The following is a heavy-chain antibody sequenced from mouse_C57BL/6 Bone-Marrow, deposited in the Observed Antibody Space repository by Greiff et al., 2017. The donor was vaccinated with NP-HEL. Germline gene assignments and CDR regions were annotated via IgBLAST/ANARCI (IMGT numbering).Heavy chain of an antibody. CDR1: GFTFSDYG. J-gene: IGHJ2*01. CDR3: ARGPITTVVAECPDY. D-gene: IGHD1-1*01. Sequence: EVHLVESGGGLVKPGGSLKLSCAASGFTFSDYGMHWVRQAPEKGLEWVAYISSGSSTIYYADTVKGRFTISRDNAKNTLFLQMTSLRSEDTAMYYCARGPITTVVAECPDYWGQGTTLTVSS. CDR2: ISSGSSTI. V-gene: IGHV5-17*01.